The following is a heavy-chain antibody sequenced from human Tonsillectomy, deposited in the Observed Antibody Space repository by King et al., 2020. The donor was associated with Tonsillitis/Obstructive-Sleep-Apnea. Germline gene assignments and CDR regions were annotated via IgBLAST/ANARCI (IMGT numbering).Heavy chain of an antibody. Sequence: LQLQESGPGLVKPSETLSLTCTVSGGSISSSSYYWGWIRQPPGKGLEWIGSIYYSGSTYYNPSLKSRVTISVDTSKNQFSLKLSSVTAADTAVYYCAGQKYYYYYMDVWGKGTTVTVSS. CDR1: GGSISSSSYY. V-gene: IGHV4-39*01. CDR3: AGQKYYYYYMDV. J-gene: IGHJ6*03. CDR2: IYYSGST.